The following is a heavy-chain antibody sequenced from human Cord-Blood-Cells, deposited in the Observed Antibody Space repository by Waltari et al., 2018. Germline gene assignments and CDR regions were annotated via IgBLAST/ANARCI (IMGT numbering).Heavy chain of an antibody. CDR1: GYTFTSYD. J-gene: IGHJ4*02. CDR2: MNTNSGNT. D-gene: IGHD6-6*01. CDR3: ARVTPYSSSYYFDY. V-gene: IGHV1-8*03. Sequence: QVQLVQSGAEVKKPGASVKVSCKASGYTFTSYDINWVRQATGQGLEWMGWMNTNSGNTGYAQKFQGRVTITRNTSISTAYRELSSLRSEDTAVYYCARVTPYSSSYYFDYWGQGTLVTVSS.